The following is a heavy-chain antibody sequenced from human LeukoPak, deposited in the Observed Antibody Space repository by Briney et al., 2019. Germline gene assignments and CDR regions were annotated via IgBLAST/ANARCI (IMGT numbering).Heavy chain of an antibody. D-gene: IGHD3-22*01. CDR1: GYTFTGYY. Sequence: ASVKVSCKASGYTFTGYYMHWVRQAPGQGLEWMGWINPNSGGTNYAQKFQGRVTMTRDTSISTAYMELSRLRSDDAAVYYCGRNQAYYESSGYIYFFDYGGQETLVPVPP. CDR2: INPNSGGT. J-gene: IGHJ4*02. V-gene: IGHV1-2*02. CDR3: GRNQAYYESSGYIYFFDY.